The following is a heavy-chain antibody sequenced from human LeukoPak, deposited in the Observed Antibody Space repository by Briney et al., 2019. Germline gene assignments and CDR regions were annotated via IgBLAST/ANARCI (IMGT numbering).Heavy chain of an antibody. CDR3: ATSYSNSWYYFDY. Sequence: ASVKVSCKASGYTFTGYYMHWVRQAPGQGLEWMGWINPNSGVTNYAQKFQGRVTMTRDTSISTAYMDLSRLRSDDTAVYYCATSYSNSWYYFDYWGQGTLVTVSS. V-gene: IGHV1-2*02. CDR1: GYTFTGYY. CDR2: INPNSGVT. D-gene: IGHD6-13*01. J-gene: IGHJ4*02.